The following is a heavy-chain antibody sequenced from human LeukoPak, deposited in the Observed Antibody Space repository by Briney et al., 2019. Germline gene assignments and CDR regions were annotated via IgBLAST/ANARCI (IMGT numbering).Heavy chain of an antibody. J-gene: IGHJ6*03. CDR1: GGSISSYY. D-gene: IGHD2-2*02. CDR2: IYTSGST. V-gene: IGHV4-4*07. CDR3: ARVSQAISYYYYYMDV. Sequence: PSETLSLTCTVSGGSISSYYWSWIRQPAGKGLEWIGRIYTSGSTNYNPSLKSRVTISVDTSKNQSSLKLSSVTAADTAVYYCARVSQAISYYYYYMDVWGKGTTVTVSS.